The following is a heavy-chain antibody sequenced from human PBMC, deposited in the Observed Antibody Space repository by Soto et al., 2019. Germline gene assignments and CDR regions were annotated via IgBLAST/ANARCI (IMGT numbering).Heavy chain of an antibody. D-gene: IGHD4-17*01. J-gene: IGHJ3*02. CDR3: AHPRGYGVFDAVDI. V-gene: IGHV3-23*01. CDR2: ISNSGDST. Sequence: GGSLRLSCGASGFIFSTYAMNWFRQAPGKGLEWVSAISNSGDSTYYTESVRGRFTISRDNSINALYLQMSSLRTEDTAVYYCAHPRGYGVFDAVDIWGQGTMVTVSS. CDR1: GFIFSTYA.